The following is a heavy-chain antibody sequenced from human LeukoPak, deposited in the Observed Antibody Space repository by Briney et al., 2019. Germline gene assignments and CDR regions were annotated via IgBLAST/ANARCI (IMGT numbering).Heavy chain of an antibody. V-gene: IGHV1-2*02. CDR2: INPNSGGT. CDR1: GYTFTGYY. CDR3: ARDYTIFGVVPEYYFDY. J-gene: IGHJ4*02. Sequence: ASVTVSCKASGYTFTGYYMHWVRQAPRQGLEWMGWINPNSGGTNYAQKFQGRVTMTRDTSISTAYMELSRLRSDDTAVYYCARDYTIFGVVPEYYFDYWGQGTLVTVSS. D-gene: IGHD3-3*01.